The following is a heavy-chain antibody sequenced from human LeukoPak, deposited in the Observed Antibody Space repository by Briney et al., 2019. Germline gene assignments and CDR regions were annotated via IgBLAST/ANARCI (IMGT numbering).Heavy chain of an antibody. CDR1: GGSISSSSYY. CDR3: ARTISTVTIPRGGKYYFDY. Sequence: PSETLSLTCTVSGGSISSSSYYWGWIRQPPGKGLEWIGSIYYSGSTYHNPSLKSRLTISVDTSKNQFSLKLSSVTAADTAVYYCARTISTVTIPRGGKYYFDYWGQGTLVTVSS. J-gene: IGHJ4*02. D-gene: IGHD4-17*01. CDR2: IYYSGST. V-gene: IGHV4-39*01.